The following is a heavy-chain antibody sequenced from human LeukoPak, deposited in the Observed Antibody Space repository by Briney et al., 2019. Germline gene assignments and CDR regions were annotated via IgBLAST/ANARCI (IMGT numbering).Heavy chain of an antibody. V-gene: IGHV1-2*02. CDR2: INPNSGGT. CDR1: GYTFTGYY. CDR3: ARDGPGPSGSYIDY. J-gene: IGHJ4*02. D-gene: IGHD1-26*01. Sequence: GASVKVSCKASGYTFTGYYIHWVRQAPGHGLEWMGWINPNSGGTNYAQNFQGRVTMTRDTSLTTAYMELSRLSSDDTAVYFCARDGPGPSGSYIDYWGLGTLVTASS.